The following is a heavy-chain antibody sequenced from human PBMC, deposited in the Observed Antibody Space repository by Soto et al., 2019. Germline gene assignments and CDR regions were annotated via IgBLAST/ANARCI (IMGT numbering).Heavy chain of an antibody. Sequence: QVQLQQSGPGLVKPSGTLSLTCSVSGVPINSVDYYWAWIRQPPGKGLEWIGSIYYTGTTYYSPSLKNRLSISVDTSNSDFSLRLTSVTATDTAVYYCARQRGSGGSCYLDFDYWGRGTLVTVSS. CDR1: GVPINSVDYY. D-gene: IGHD2-15*01. CDR2: IYYTGTT. J-gene: IGHJ4*02. CDR3: ARQRGSGGSCYLDFDY. V-gene: IGHV4-39*01.